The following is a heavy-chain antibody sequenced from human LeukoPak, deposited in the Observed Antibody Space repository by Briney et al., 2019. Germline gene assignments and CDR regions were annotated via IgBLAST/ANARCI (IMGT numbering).Heavy chain of an antibody. J-gene: IGHJ5*02. Sequence: GGSLRLSCAASGFTFSSYEMNWVRQAPGKGLEWVSYISSSGSTIYYADSVKGRFTISRDNAKNSLYLRMNSLRAEDTAVYYCARLDYDSSGYYYGFDPWGQGTLVTVSS. D-gene: IGHD3-22*01. CDR1: GFTFSSYE. V-gene: IGHV3-48*03. CDR2: ISSSGSTI. CDR3: ARLDYDSSGYYYGFDP.